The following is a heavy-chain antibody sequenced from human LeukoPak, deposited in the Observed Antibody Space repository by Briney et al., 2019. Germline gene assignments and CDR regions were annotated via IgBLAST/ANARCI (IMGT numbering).Heavy chain of an antibody. CDR1: GFTFSSYA. D-gene: IGHD6-19*01. CDR3: AKDLHSSGWTTSFDY. Sequence: PGGSLRLSCAASGFTFSSYAMSWVCQAPGKGLEWVSAISGSGGSTYYADSVKGRFTISRDNSKNTLYLQMNSLRAEDTAVYYCAKDLHSSGWTTSFDYWGQGTLVTVSS. CDR2: ISGSGGST. V-gene: IGHV3-23*01. J-gene: IGHJ4*02.